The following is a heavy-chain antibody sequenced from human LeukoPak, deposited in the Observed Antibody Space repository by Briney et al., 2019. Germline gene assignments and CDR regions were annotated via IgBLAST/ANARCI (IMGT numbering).Heavy chain of an antibody. CDR3: TRRGADGYNWFDR. CDR2: IRSKANSYAT. V-gene: IGHV3-73*01. Sequence: GGSLRLSCAASGFIFSSSGMHWVRQASGKGLEWVGRIRSKANSYATTYAASVKGRFTISRDDSKNTAYLQMNSLKTEDTAVYYCTRRGADGYNWFDRWGQGTLVTVSS. CDR1: GFIFSSSG. J-gene: IGHJ5*02. D-gene: IGHD5-24*01.